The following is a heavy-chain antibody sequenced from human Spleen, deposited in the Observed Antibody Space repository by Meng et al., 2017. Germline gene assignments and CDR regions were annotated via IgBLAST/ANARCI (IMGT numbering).Heavy chain of an antibody. D-gene: IGHD4-17*01. Sequence: GESLKISCEGSGYSFTNYWIAWVRQMPGKGLEWMGIIYPGDSDTRYSPSFQGQVTISADKSTRTAYLQWSSLKATDTAMYYCARDTTHGYGDYYFDSWGQGTLVTVSS. CDR2: IYPGDSDT. CDR1: GYSFTNYW. V-gene: IGHV5-51*01. J-gene: IGHJ4*02. CDR3: ARDTTHGYGDYYFDS.